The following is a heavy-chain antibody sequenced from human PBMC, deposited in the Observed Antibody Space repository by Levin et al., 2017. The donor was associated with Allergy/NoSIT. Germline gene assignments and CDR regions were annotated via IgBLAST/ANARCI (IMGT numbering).Heavy chain of an antibody. Sequence: SGGSLRLSCAASGFSFTNGWMSWARQAPGKGLEWVGRIKSKTDGGTVEYAAPVKGRFIISRDDSKNTLYLQMNSLKTEDTAVYYCTTYNSSWYYFDYWGQGTLVTVSS. CDR3: TTYNSSWYYFDY. CDR1: GFSFTNGW. J-gene: IGHJ4*02. CDR2: IKSKTDGGTV. V-gene: IGHV3-15*01. D-gene: IGHD6-13*01.